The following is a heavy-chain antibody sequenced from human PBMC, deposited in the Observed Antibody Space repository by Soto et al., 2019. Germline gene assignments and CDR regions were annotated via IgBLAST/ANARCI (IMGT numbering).Heavy chain of an antibody. Sequence: QVQLVQSGAEVKKPGSSVKVSCKASGGTFSSYAISWVRQAPGQGLEWMGGIIPIFGTANYAQKFQGRVTITADESTSTAYMELSSLRSEDTAVYYCARAYCGGDCYSRGGYYYYGMDVWGQGTTDTVSS. CDR3: ARAYCGGDCYSRGGYYYYGMDV. CDR1: GGTFSSYA. D-gene: IGHD2-21*02. V-gene: IGHV1-69*01. J-gene: IGHJ6*02. CDR2: IIPIFGTA.